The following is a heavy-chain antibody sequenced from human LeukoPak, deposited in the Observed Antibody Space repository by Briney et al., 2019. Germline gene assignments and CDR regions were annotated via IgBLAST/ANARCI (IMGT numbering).Heavy chain of an antibody. CDR3: ARGYCSGGSCYIFDY. CDR2: ISSSGSAI. J-gene: IGHJ4*02. D-gene: IGHD2-15*01. V-gene: IGHV3-11*04. Sequence: GGSLRLSCAASGFTFSDYYMSWIRQAPGKGLDWISYISSSGSAIYYADSVKGRFTISRDNAKNSLYLQMNSLRAEDTAVYYCARGYCSGGSCYIFDYWGQGTLVTVSS. CDR1: GFTFSDYY.